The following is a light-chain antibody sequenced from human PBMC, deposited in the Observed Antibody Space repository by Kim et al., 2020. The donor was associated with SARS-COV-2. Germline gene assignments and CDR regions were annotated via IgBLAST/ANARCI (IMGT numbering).Light chain of an antibody. J-gene: IGKJ1*01. CDR1: ESISKY. V-gene: IGKV1-39*01. CDR2: SIA. CDR3: QQSYITPRT. Sequence: SSVGNSVTISCRASESISKYLNWYQQKPGKAPDLLIYSIATMQRGVPSRFSGSGSGTDFTLTISTLQPEDFATYFCQQSYITPRTFGQGTKVDIK.